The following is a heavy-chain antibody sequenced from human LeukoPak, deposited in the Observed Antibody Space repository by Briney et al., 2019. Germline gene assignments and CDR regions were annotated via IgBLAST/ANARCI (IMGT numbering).Heavy chain of an antibody. CDR3: AKDHRFFAMRGGFDY. Sequence: GGSLRLSCAASGFTFSNYGMHWVRQAPGKGLEWVAFIRFDGSNKYYADSVKGRFTISRDNSKNTLYLQMNSLRAEDTAVYYCAKDHRFFAMRGGFDYWGQGTLVTVSS. J-gene: IGHJ4*02. V-gene: IGHV3-30*02. CDR1: GFTFSNYG. D-gene: IGHD3-3*01. CDR2: IRFDGSNK.